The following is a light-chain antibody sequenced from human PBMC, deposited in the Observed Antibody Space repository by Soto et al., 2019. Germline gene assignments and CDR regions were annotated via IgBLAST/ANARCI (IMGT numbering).Light chain of an antibody. CDR3: QQYNSYS. J-gene: IGKJ1*01. Sequence: DIQMTQSPSTLSASVGDRVTITCRASQSISSWLAWYQQKPGKAPKLLIYDASSLESGVPSRFSGSGSGTEFTLTISSLQPEDFATYYYQQYNSYSFGQGTKVDIK. CDR1: QSISSW. CDR2: DAS. V-gene: IGKV1-5*01.